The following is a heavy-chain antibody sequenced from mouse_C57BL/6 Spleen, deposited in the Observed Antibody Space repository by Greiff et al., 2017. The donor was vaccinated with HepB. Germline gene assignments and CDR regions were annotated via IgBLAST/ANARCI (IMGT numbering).Heavy chain of an antibody. Sequence: QVQLQQPGAELVRPGTSVKLSCKASGYTFTSYWMHWVKQRPGQGLEWIGVIDPSDSYTNYNQKFKGKATLTVDTSSSTAYMQLSSLTSEDSAVYYCARVTQTYYFDYWGQGTTLTVSS. CDR2: IDPSDSYT. J-gene: IGHJ2*01. V-gene: IGHV1-59*01. CDR3: ARVTQTYYFDY. D-gene: IGHD2-13*01. CDR1: GYTFTSYW.